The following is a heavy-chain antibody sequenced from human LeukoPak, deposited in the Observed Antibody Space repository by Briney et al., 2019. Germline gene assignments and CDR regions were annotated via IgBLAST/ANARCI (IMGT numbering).Heavy chain of an antibody. CDR2: INAGNGNT. J-gene: IGHJ5*02. CDR1: GYTFTSYA. Sequence: ASVKVSCKASGYTFTSYAMHWVRQAPGQRLEWMGWINAGNGNTKYSQKFQGRVTITRDTSAGTAYMELSSLRSEDTAVYYCARDHYDILTVINWFDPWGQGTLVTVSS. CDR3: ARDHYDILTVINWFDP. V-gene: IGHV1-3*01. D-gene: IGHD3-9*01.